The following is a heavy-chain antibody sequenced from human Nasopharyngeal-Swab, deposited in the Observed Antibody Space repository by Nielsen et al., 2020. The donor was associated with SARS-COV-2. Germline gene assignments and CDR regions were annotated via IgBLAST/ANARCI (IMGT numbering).Heavy chain of an antibody. D-gene: IGHD4-17*01. J-gene: IGHJ4*02. CDR3: ATTVTTLSGY. V-gene: IGHV3-30*03. Sequence: RQPPGKGLEWVAVISYDGSNKYYADSVKGRFTISRDNSKNTLYLQMSSLRAEDTAVYYCATTVTTLSGYWGQGTLVTVSS. CDR2: ISYDGSNK.